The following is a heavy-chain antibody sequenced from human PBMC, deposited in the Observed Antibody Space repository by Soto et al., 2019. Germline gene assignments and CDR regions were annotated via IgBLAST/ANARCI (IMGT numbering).Heavy chain of an antibody. Sequence: ASVKVSCKASGYTFTGYYMHWVRQAPGQGLEWMGWINPNSGGTNYAQKFQGWVTMTRDTSISTAYMELSRLRSDDTAVYYCARADYYYYYMDVWRKGTTVTVSS. CDR1: GYTFTGYY. J-gene: IGHJ6*03. CDR3: ARADYYYYYMDV. CDR2: INPNSGGT. V-gene: IGHV1-2*04.